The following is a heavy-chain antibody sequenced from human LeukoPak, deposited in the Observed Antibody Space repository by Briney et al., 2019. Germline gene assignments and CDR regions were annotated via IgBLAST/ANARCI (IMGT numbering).Heavy chain of an antibody. CDR1: GGTFSSYA. J-gene: IGHJ4*02. CDR3: AQDSSGYYYVFDY. V-gene: IGHV1-69*06. CDR2: IIPIFGTA. D-gene: IGHD3-22*01. Sequence: SVKVPCKASGGTFSSYAISWVRQAPGQGLEWMGGIIPIFGTANYAQKFQGRVTITADKSTSTAYMELSSLRSEDTAVYYCAQDSSGYYYVFDYWGQGTLVTVSS.